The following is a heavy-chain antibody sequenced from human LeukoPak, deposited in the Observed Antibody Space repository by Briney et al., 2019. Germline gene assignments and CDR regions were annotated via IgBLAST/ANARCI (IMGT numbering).Heavy chain of an antibody. J-gene: IGHJ3*02. CDR2: IYHSGST. CDR3: ARGVDRVIYAFDI. V-gene: IGHV4-30-2*01. D-gene: IGHD5-18*01. CDR1: GGSISSGDYY. Sequence: SETLSLTCTVSGGSISSGDYYWSWIRQPPGKGLEWIGYIYHSGSTYYNPSLKSRVTISVDRSKNHFSLKLSSVTAADTAVYYCARGVDRVIYAFDIWGQGTMVTVSS.